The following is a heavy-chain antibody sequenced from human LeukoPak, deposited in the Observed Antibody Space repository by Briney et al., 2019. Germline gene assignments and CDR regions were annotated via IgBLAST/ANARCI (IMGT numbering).Heavy chain of an antibody. V-gene: IGHV3-30*02. CDR1: GFTVSSNY. J-gene: IGHJ6*03. CDR2: IRYDGSNK. CDR3: AKEGGSQNYYYYYMDV. Sequence: GGSLRLSCVASGFTVSSNYMSWVRQAPGKGLEWVAFIRYDGSNKYYADSVRGRFTISRDNSKTTLYLQMNSLRAEDTAVYYCAKEGGSQNYYYYYMDVWGKGTTVTVSS. D-gene: IGHD1-26*01.